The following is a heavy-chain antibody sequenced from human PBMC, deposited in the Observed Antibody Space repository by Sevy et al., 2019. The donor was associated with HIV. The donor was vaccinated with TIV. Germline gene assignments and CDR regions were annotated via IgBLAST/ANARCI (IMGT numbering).Heavy chain of an antibody. CDR1: GFTFRSYA. Sequence: GGSLRLSCAASGFTFRSYAMHWVRQAPGKGLEWMAVISFDGNTIYYAGSVKGRFTISRDNSKNTLYLQMGSLRVEDTAAYYCARLLIVPATMPRLPDYYFYGMDVWGQGTTVTVSS. CDR2: ISFDGNTI. CDR3: ARLLIVPATMPRLPDYYFYGMDV. D-gene: IGHD2-2*01. J-gene: IGHJ6*02. V-gene: IGHV3-30-3*01.